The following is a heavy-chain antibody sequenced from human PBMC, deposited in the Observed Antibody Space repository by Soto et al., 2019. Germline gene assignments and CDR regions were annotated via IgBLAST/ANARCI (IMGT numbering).Heavy chain of an antibody. V-gene: IGHV3-53*01. Sequence: QLVESGGGLFQAGGSTRLSCLASGFTVSRYDMAWVRQAPGKGLEWASIIQTGGATYYTDSAQGRFTISRDKSRNTVYLQMRSLRVEDTGVYSCVRVLYDSGVVDFWGQGSPITVS. J-gene: IGHJ4*02. CDR2: IQTGGAT. D-gene: IGHD5-12*01. CDR3: VRVLYDSGVVDF. CDR1: GFTVSRYD.